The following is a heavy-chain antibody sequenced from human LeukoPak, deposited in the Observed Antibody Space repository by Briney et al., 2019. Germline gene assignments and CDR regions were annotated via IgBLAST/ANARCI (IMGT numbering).Heavy chain of an antibody. CDR3: AREPYSWGHYFDY. CDR1: GFTFSSYG. Sequence: GGSLRLSCAASGFTFSSYGMHWVRQAPGKGLEWVAFIRYDGSNKYYADSVKGRITISRDNSKNTLYLQMNSLRAEDTAVYYCAREPYSWGHYFDYWGQGTLVTVSS. D-gene: IGHD2-8*02. CDR2: IRYDGSNK. J-gene: IGHJ4*02. V-gene: IGHV3-30*02.